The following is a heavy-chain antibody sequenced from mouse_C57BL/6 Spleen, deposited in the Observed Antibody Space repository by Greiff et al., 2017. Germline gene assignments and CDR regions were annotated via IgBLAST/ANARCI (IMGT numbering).Heavy chain of an antibody. CDR1: GYTFTSYG. J-gene: IGHJ3*01. Sequence: VKLQESGAELARPGASVKLSCKASGYTFTSYGISWVKQRTGQGLEWIGEIYPRSGNTYYNEKFKGKATLTADKSSSTAYMELRSLTSEDSAVYFCARDDGYWFAYWGQGTLVTVSA. D-gene: IGHD2-3*01. CDR2: IYPRSGNT. CDR3: ARDDGYWFAY. V-gene: IGHV1-81*01.